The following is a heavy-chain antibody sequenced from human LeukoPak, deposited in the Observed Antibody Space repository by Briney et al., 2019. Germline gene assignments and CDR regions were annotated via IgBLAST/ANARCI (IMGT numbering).Heavy chain of an antibody. J-gene: IGHJ4*02. V-gene: IGHV3-74*01. CDR3: VSFYETN. D-gene: IGHD2-2*01. Sequence: GGSLRLSCAASGNYWMHWVRQAPGKGPVWVPHVNSDGSWTSHADSVKGRFTISKDNAKNTVYLQMNNLRTEDTAVYYCVSFYETNWGRGTLVTVSS. CDR2: VNSDGSWT. CDR1: GNYW.